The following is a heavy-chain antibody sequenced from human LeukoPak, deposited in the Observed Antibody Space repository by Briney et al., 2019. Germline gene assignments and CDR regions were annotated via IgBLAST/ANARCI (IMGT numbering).Heavy chain of an antibody. J-gene: IGHJ4*02. Sequence: PSETLSLTCTVSGGSVSSGSYYWSWIRQPPGKGLEWIGYIYYSGSTNYNPSLESRVTISVDTSKNQFSLKLSSVTAADTAVYYCASYYYGSGIVWGQGTLVTVSS. CDR1: GGSVSSGSYY. V-gene: IGHV4-61*01. CDR3: ASYYYGSGIV. D-gene: IGHD3-10*01. CDR2: IYYSGST.